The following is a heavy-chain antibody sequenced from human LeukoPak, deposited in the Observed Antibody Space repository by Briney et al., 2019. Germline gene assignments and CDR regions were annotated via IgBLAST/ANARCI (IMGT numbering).Heavy chain of an antibody. CDR3: AKDSLSVTTSEFDY. CDR2: IRYDGSNK. D-gene: IGHD4-11*01. V-gene: IGHV3-30*02. CDR1: GFTFSSYW. Sequence: GGSLRLSCAASGFTFSSYWMTWVRQAPGKGLEWVAFIRYDGSNKYYADSVKGRFTISRDNSKNTLYLQMNSLRAEDTAVYYCAKDSLSVTTSEFDYWGQGTLVTVSS. J-gene: IGHJ4*02.